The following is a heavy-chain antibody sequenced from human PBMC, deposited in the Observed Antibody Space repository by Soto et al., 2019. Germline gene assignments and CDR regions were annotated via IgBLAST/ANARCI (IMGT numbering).Heavy chain of an antibody. CDR3: ARGAVVVITTCWFDP. CDR2: IIPIFGTA. J-gene: IGHJ5*02. CDR1: GVTFSSYA. V-gene: IGHV1-69*13. Sequence: ASVKVSCKASGVTFSSYAISWVRQAPGQGLEWMGGIIPIFGTANYAQKFQGRVTITADESTSTAYMELSSLRSEDTAVYYCARGAVVVITTCWFDPWGQGTLVTVSS. D-gene: IGHD3-22*01.